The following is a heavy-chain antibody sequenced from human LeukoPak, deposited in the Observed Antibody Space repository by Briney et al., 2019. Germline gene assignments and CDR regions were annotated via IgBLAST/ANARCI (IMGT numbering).Heavy chain of an antibody. J-gene: IGHJ5*02. D-gene: IGHD3-3*01. Sequence: SETLSLTCAVYGGSFSGYYWSWIRQPPGKGLEWIGEINHSGSTNYNPSLKSRVTISVDTSKNQFSLKLSSVTATDTAVYYCAREKAGYDFWSGYSPDWFDPWGQGTLVTVSS. CDR3: AREKAGYDFWSGYSPDWFDP. V-gene: IGHV4-34*01. CDR1: GGSFSGYY. CDR2: INHSGST.